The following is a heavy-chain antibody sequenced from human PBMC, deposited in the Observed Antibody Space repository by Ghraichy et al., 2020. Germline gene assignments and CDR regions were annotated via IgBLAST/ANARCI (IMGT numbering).Heavy chain of an antibody. CDR1: GFTFDDYA. CDR2: ISWNSGSI. J-gene: IGHJ5*02. CDR3: AKAYGSGSYPFDP. D-gene: IGHD3-10*01. Sequence: GGSLRLSCAASGFTFDDYAMHWVRQAPGKGLEWVSGISWNSGSIGYADSVKGRFTISRDNAKNSLYLQMNSLRAEDTALYYCAKAYGSGSYPFDPWGQGTLVTVSS. V-gene: IGHV3-9*01.